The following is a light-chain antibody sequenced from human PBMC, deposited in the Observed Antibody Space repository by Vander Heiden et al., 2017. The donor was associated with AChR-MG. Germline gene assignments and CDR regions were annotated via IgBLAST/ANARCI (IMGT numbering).Light chain of an antibody. J-gene: IGKJ1*01. V-gene: IGKV3-15*01. Sequence: EIVMTQSPATLSVSPGERATLSCRASHSLSRNLAWYQQKPGQAPRLLIDGASTRATGIPARFSGSGSGTEFTLTISSLQSEDFAVYYCQQYNNWPPWTFGQGTKVEIK. CDR3: QQYNNWPPWT. CDR1: HSLSRN. CDR2: GAS.